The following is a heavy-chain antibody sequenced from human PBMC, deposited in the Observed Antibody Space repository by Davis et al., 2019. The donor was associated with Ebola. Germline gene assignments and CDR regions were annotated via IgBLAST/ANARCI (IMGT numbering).Heavy chain of an antibody. D-gene: IGHD4-17*01. CDR1: GGSFSGYY. Sequence: PSETLSLTCAVYGGSFSGYYWSWIRQPPGKGLEWIGEINHSGSTNYNPSLKSRVTISVDTSKNQFSLKLSSVTAADTAVYYCARFRTYGDSLVFIYYFDYWGQGTLVTVSS. CDR2: INHSGST. J-gene: IGHJ4*02. CDR3: ARFRTYGDSLVFIYYFDY. V-gene: IGHV4-34*01.